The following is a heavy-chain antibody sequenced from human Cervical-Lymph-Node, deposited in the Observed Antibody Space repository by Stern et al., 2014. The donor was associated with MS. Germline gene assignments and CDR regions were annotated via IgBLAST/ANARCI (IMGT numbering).Heavy chain of an antibody. CDR2: ISGGGGNT. J-gene: IGHJ5*02. D-gene: IGHD3-16*01. Sequence: EVQLVESGGGLVQPGGSLRLSCAASGFTFSSYAMTWVRQAPGKGLEWVSVISGGGGNTYYADSVKGRFTISRDNSKNTLYLRMNSLRAEDTAVYYCAKGGLSCFDPWGQGTLVTVSS. V-gene: IGHV3-23*04. CDR3: AKGGLSCFDP. CDR1: GFTFSSYA.